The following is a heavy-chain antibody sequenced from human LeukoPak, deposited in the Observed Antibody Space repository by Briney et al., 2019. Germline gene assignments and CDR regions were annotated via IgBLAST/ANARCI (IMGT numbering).Heavy chain of an antibody. J-gene: IGHJ6*02. CDR1: GYTFTSYG. CDR2: ISAYNGNT. CDR3: AREAHPGYDFWSGYYTPYYGMDV. D-gene: IGHD3-3*01. V-gene: IGHV1-18*01. Sequence: ASVKVSCKASGYTFTSYGISWVRQAPGQGLEWMGWISAYNGNTNYAQKLQGRVTMTTDTSTSTAYMELRSLRSDDTAVYYCAREAHPGYDFWSGYYTPYYGMDVWGQGTTVTVSS.